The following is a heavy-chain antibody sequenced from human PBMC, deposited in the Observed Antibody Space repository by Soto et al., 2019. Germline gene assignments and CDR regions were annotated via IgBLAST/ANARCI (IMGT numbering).Heavy chain of an antibody. CDR1: GYTFSNYG. CDR2: ISAYNGNT. V-gene: IGHV1-18*01. D-gene: IGHD3-22*01. CDR3: ARGYYDSSGYPFYYYYGMDV. Sequence: ASVKVSCKTSGYTFSNYGINWVRQAPGQGLEWMGWISAYNGNTNYAQKLQGRVTMTTDTSTSTAYMELRSLRSDDTAVYYCARGYYDSSGYPFYYYYGMDVWGQGTTVTVSS. J-gene: IGHJ6*02.